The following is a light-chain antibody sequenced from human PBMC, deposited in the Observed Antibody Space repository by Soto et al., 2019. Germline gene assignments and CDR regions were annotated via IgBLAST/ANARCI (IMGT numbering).Light chain of an antibody. CDR2: GAS. J-gene: IGKJ1*01. CDR3: QQYGRTSWT. V-gene: IGKV3-20*01. CDR1: QSVSTNF. Sequence: EIVLTQSPGTLSLSPGEGATLSCRASQSVSTNFFAWYQQKPGQAPRLLIYGASTRATGIPDRFSGSGSGTDFTLTISRLEPEDFPVYYCQQYGRTSWTFGQGTKV.